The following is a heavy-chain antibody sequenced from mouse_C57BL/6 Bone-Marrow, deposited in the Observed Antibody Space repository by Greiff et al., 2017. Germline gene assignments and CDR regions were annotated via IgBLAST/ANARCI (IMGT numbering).Heavy chain of an antibody. D-gene: IGHD1-1*01. CDR2: IYPRSGNT. CDR3: ARGYYGSRDWYFDV. J-gene: IGHJ1*03. CDR1: GYTFTSYG. Sequence: QVHVKQSGAELARPGASVKLSCKASGYTFTSYGISWVKQRTGQGLEWIGEIYPRSGNTYYNEKFKGKATLTADKSSSTAYMELRSLTSEDSAVYFCARGYYGSRDWYFDVWGTGTTVTVSS. V-gene: IGHV1-81*01.